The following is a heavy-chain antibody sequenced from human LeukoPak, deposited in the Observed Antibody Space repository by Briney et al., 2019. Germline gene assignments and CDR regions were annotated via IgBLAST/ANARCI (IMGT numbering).Heavy chain of an antibody. J-gene: IGHJ4*02. CDR1: GFTFSSYD. CDR2: ISGSDGST. CDR3: AKDPPKGHCSGGSCYPDS. V-gene: IGHV3-23*01. D-gene: IGHD2-15*01. Sequence: GGSLRLSCAASGFTFSSYDMSWVRQAPGKGLEWVSGISGSDGSTYYADSVKGRFTISRDNSKNTLYVQMNSLRVEDTAVYYCAKDPPKGHCSGGSCYPDSWGQGTLVTVSS.